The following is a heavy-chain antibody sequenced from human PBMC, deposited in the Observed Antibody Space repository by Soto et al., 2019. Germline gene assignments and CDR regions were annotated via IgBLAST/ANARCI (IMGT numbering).Heavy chain of an antibody. CDR1: GGSISSSSYY. CDR2: IYYSGST. D-gene: IGHD3-3*01. J-gene: IGHJ6*03. CDR3: ASPAGIFGGYYMDV. V-gene: IGHV4-39*01. Sequence: QLQLQESGPGLVKPSETLSLTCTVSGGSISSSSYYWGWIRQPPGKGLEWIGSIYYSGSTYYNPSLKSRVTKSVDTSKNQFSLKLSSVTAADTAVYYCASPAGIFGGYYMDVWGKGTTVTVSS.